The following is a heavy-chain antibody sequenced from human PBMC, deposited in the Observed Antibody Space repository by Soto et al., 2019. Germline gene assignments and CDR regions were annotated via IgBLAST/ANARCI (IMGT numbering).Heavy chain of an antibody. D-gene: IGHD2-15*01. V-gene: IGHV3-30*18. Sequence: QVQLLESGGGVVQPGGSLRLSCAASGFTFSNSAMNWVRQAPGKGLEWVSYISFDGNNIYYPDSVRGRFTISRDNYKNTLSLQLNSLRAEDTAVYYCAKRCSDDGNCFVFDYWGQGVLVSVSS. CDR1: GFTFSNSA. CDR2: ISFDGNNI. CDR3: AKRCSDDGNCFVFDY. J-gene: IGHJ4*02.